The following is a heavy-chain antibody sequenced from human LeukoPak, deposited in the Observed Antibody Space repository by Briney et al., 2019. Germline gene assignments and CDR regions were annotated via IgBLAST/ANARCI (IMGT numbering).Heavy chain of an antibody. V-gene: IGHV4-31*03. Sequence: SETLSLTCTVSGGSISSGGYYWSWIRQHPGKGLEWIGYIYYSGSTYYNPPLKSRVTISVDTSKNQFSLKLSSVTAADTAVYYCARVGYCSSTSCYNFWFDPWGQGTLVTVSS. CDR2: IYYSGST. CDR1: GGSISSGGYY. D-gene: IGHD2-2*02. J-gene: IGHJ5*02. CDR3: ARVGYCSSTSCYNFWFDP.